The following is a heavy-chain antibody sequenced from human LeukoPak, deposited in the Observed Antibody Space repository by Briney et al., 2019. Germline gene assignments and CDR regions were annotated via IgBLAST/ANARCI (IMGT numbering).Heavy chain of an antibody. Sequence: PSETLSLTCAVYGGSFSGYYWSWIRQPPGKGLEWIGEINHSGSTNYNPSLKSRVTISVDTSKNQFSLKLSSVTAADTAVYYCARYVGGYSYGYSFDYWGQGTLVTASS. CDR3: ARYVGGYSYGYSFDY. CDR1: GGSFSGYY. V-gene: IGHV4-34*01. D-gene: IGHD5-18*01. J-gene: IGHJ4*02. CDR2: INHSGST.